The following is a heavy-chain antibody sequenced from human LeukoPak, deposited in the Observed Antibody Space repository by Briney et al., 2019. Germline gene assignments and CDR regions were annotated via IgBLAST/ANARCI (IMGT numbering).Heavy chain of an antibody. CDR2: IIPIFGTA. CDR3: ARAYGGDYFDY. J-gene: IGHJ4*02. D-gene: IGHD3-10*01. CDR1: GGTFSIYA. V-gene: IGHV1-69*13. Sequence: GASVNVSFKASGGTFSIYAISWVRQAPGQGLEWMGGIIPIFGTANYAQKFQGRVTITADESTSTAYMELSSLRSEDTAVYYCARAYGGDYFDYWGQGTLVTVSS.